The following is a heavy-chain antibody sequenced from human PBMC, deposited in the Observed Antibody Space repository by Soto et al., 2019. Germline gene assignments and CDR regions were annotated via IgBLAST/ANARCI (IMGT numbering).Heavy chain of an antibody. V-gene: IGHV3-64D*06. CDR1: GFTFSNYA. CDR3: VRGDGDYHDGNGYLGRH. Sequence: GGSLRLSCSVSGFTFSNYAVHWVRQAPGKGLEHVSAISSNGGGTYYADSVKGRFTISRDNSKNTLYLQMNSLRVEDTAVYYCVRGDGDYHDGNGYLGRHWGQGTLVTVSS. J-gene: IGHJ4*02. CDR2: ISSNGGGT. D-gene: IGHD5-18*01.